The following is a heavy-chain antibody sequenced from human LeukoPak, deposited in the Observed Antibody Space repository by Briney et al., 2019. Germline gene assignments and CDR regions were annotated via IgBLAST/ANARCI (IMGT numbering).Heavy chain of an antibody. Sequence: ASVKVSCKASGGTFSSYAISWVRQAPGQGLEWMGGIIPIFGTANYAQKFQGRVTITADESTSTAYMELSSLRSEDTAVYYCARDSGPYCSGGSCYWYYYGMDVWGQGTTVTVSS. D-gene: IGHD2-15*01. V-gene: IGHV1-69*13. J-gene: IGHJ6*02. CDR1: GGTFSSYA. CDR3: ARDSGPYCSGGSCYWYYYGMDV. CDR2: IIPIFGTA.